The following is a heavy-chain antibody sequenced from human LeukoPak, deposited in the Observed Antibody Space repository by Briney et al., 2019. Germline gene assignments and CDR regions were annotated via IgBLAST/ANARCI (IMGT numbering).Heavy chain of an antibody. D-gene: IGHD2-15*01. V-gene: IGHV3-15*01. CDR3: TTDRGNCSGGSCPS. Sequence: GGSLRLSCAASGFTFSNAWMGWVRQAPGKGLEWVGRIKSKTDGGTTDYAAPVKGRFTISRDDSKNTLYLQMNSPKTEDTAVYYCTTDRGNCSGGSCPSWGQGTLVTVSS. J-gene: IGHJ4*02. CDR2: IKSKTDGGTT. CDR1: GFTFSNAW.